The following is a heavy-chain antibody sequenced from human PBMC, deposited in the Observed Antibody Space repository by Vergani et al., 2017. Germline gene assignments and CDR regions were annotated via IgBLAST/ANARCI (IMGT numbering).Heavy chain of an antibody. D-gene: IGHD2-21*01. V-gene: IGHV4-31*03. J-gene: IGHJ4*02. Sequence: QVQLQESGPGLVKPSQTLSLTCTVSGGPISSGGYYWSWIRQHPGKGLEWIGYIYYSGSTYYNPSLKSRVTISVDTSKNQFSLKLSSVTSADTAVYYCARGVETIPAKIDYWGLGTLVTVSS. CDR1: GGPISSGGYY. CDR2: IYYSGST. CDR3: ARGVETIPAKIDY.